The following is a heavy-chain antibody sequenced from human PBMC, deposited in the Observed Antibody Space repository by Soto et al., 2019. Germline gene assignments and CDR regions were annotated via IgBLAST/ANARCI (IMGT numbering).Heavy chain of an antibody. CDR2: IYYSGST. V-gene: IGHV4-31*03. CDR3: AREEMVRGVNYGMDV. D-gene: IGHD3-10*01. Sequence: PSETLSLTCTVSGGSISSGGYYWSWIRQHPGKGLEWIGYIYYSGSTYYNTSLKSRVTISVDTSKNQFSLKLSSVTAADTAVYYCAREEMVRGVNYGMDVWGQGTTVTVSS. CDR1: GGSISSGGYY. J-gene: IGHJ6*02.